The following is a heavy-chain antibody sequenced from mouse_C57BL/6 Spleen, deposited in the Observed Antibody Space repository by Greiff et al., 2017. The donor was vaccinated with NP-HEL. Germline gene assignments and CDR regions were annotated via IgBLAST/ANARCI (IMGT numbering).Heavy chain of an antibody. CDR3: ARWGDYVLFAY. D-gene: IGHD2-4*01. J-gene: IGHJ3*01. Sequence: EVQLQQSGPELVKPGASVKISCKASGYTFTDYYMNWVKQSHGKSLEWIGDINPNNGGTSYNQKFKGKATLTVDKSSSTAYMELRSLTSEDSAVYYCARWGDYVLFAYWGQGTLVTVSA. V-gene: IGHV1-26*01. CDR1: GYTFTDYY. CDR2: INPNNGGT.